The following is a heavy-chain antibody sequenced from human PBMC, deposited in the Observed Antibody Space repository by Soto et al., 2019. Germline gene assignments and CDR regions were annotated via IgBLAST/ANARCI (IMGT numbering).Heavy chain of an antibody. CDR3: ARYYYGSGSYQDY. CDR2: IYYSGST. CDR1: GGSISSGDYY. J-gene: IGHJ4*02. D-gene: IGHD3-10*01. Sequence: QVQLQESGPGLVKPSQTLSLTCTVSGGSISSGDYYWSWIRQPPGNGLEWIGYIYYSGSTYYNPSLNSRVTISVDTSNNQFSLKLTSVTAADTAVYYCARYYYGSGSYQDYWGQGTLVTVFS. V-gene: IGHV4-30-4*01.